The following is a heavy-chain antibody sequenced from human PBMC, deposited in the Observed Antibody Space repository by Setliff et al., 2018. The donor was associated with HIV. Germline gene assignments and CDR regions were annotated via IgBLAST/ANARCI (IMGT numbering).Heavy chain of an antibody. CDR1: GYTFTSYG. J-gene: IGHJ4*02. CDR2: ISAYNGNT. V-gene: IGHV1-18*01. D-gene: IGHD5-12*01. Sequence: ASVKVSCKASGYTFTSYGISWVRQAPGQGLEWMGWISAYNGNTNYAQRFKGRVTFTADASTSTVYMELSSLRSEDTAMYYCARDAGYSGSAWNYWGQGTLVTVSS. CDR3: ARDAGYSGSAWNY.